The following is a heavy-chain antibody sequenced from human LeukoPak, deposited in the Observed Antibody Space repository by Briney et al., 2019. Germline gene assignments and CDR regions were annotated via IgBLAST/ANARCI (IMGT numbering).Heavy chain of an antibody. Sequence: SETLSLTCTVSGGSISSSSYYWGWIRQPPGKGLEWIGSIYYSGRTYYNPSLKSRVTISVDTSKNQFSLKMSSVTAADTAVYYCARRATAGDYGGWFDPWGQGTLVTVSS. CDR3: ARRATAGDYGGWFDP. CDR2: IYYSGRT. J-gene: IGHJ5*02. CDR1: GGSISSSSYY. V-gene: IGHV4-39*01. D-gene: IGHD4-23*01.